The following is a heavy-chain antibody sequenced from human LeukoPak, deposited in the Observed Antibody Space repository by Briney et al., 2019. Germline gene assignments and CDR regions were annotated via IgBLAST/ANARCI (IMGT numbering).Heavy chain of an antibody. CDR3: ARDPEVLRYFDWPTGWFDP. CDR1: GYTFTSYG. V-gene: IGHV1-18*01. D-gene: IGHD3-9*01. CDR2: ISAYNGNT. J-gene: IGHJ5*02. Sequence: ASVKVSCKASGYTFTSYGISWVRQAPGQGLEWMGWISAYNGNTNYAQKLQGRVTVTTDTSTSTAYMELRSLRSDDTAVYYCARDPEVLRYFDWPTGWFDPWGQGTLVTVSS.